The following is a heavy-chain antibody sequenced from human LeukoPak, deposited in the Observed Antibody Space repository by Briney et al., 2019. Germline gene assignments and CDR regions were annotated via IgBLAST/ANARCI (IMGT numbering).Heavy chain of an antibody. Sequence: PGGSLRLSCAASGFTFSSYTMSWVRQAPGKGLEWVSSISTSSSYMYYGDSVKGRFTISRDNAKNSLYLQMNSLRAEDTAVYYCARAGYYDSSGYYGMDVWGQGTTVTVSS. CDR3: ARAGYYDSSGYYGMDV. J-gene: IGHJ6*02. V-gene: IGHV3-21*01. D-gene: IGHD3-22*01. CDR1: GFTFSSYT. CDR2: ISTSSSYM.